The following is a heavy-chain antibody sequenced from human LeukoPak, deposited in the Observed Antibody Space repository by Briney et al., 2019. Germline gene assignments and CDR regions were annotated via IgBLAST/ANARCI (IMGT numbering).Heavy chain of an antibody. CDR1: GGSFSGYY. CDR3: ARLYGGNPLYYYYYYYMDV. J-gene: IGHJ6*03. D-gene: IGHD4-23*01. Sequence: SETLSLTCAVYGGSFSGYYWSWIRQPPGKGLEWIGEINHSGSTNYNPSLKSRVTISVDTSKNQFSLKLSSVTAADTAVYYCARLYGGNPLYYYYYYYMDVWGKGTTVTVSS. V-gene: IGHV4-34*01. CDR2: INHSGST.